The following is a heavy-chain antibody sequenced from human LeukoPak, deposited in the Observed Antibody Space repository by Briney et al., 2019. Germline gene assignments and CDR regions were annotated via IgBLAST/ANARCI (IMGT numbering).Heavy chain of an antibody. CDR3: ARDPPFGGA. J-gene: IGHJ5*02. V-gene: IGHV3-7*01. D-gene: IGHD3-10*01. Sequence: PGGSLRLSCAASGFTFSNYVMSWVRQAPGKGLEWVANIKQDGSQKNYVDSVKGRFTISRDNAKNSLYLQMNSLRVEDTAVYYCARDPPFGGAWGQGTLVTVSS. CDR1: GFTFSNYV. CDR2: IKQDGSQK.